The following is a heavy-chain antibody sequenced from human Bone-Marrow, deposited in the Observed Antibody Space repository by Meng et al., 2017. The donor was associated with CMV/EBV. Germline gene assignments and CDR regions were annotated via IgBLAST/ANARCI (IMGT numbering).Heavy chain of an antibody. J-gene: IGHJ4*02. CDR1: GFTFSSYA. Sequence: GESLKISCAASGFTFSSYAMSWVRQAPGKGLEWVSAISGSGGSTYYADPVNGRFTISRDNSKNTLYLQMNSLRAEDTAVYYCAKGGAPWELFAFDYWGQGTLVTVSS. CDR2: ISGSGGST. CDR3: AKGGAPWELFAFDY. V-gene: IGHV3-23*01. D-gene: IGHD1-26*01.